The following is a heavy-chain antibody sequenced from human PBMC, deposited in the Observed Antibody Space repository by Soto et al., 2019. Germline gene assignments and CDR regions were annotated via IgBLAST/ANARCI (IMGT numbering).Heavy chain of an antibody. D-gene: IGHD3-10*01. Sequence: VKVSCKASGFTFTSSAVQWVRQARGQRLEWIGWIVVGSGNTNYAQKFQERVTITRDMSTSTAYMELSSLRSEDTAVYYCAADLITMVRGISYYGMDVWGQGTTVTVSS. CDR3: AADLITMVRGISYYGMDV. CDR2: IVVGSGNT. CDR1: GFTFTSSA. V-gene: IGHV1-58*01. J-gene: IGHJ6*02.